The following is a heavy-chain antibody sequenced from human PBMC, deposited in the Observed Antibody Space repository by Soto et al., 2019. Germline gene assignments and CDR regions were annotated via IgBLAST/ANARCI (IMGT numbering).Heavy chain of an antibody. CDR3: ARASITIFGVVLHFDY. CDR1: GDSVSSNSAA. D-gene: IGHD3-3*01. Sequence: SQTLSLTCAISGDSVSSNSAAWNWIRQSPSRGLEWLGRTYYRSRWYNDYAVSVKSRITINPDTSKNQFSLQLNSVTPEDTAVYYCARASITIFGVVLHFDYWRQGTLVTVSS. CDR2: TYYRSRWYN. V-gene: IGHV6-1*01. J-gene: IGHJ4*02.